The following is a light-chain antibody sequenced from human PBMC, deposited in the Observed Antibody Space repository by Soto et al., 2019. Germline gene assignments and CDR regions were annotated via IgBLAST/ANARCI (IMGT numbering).Light chain of an antibody. CDR2: GNS. J-gene: IGLJ1*01. V-gene: IGLV1-40*01. Sequence: QAVVTQPPSVSGAPGQRVTISCTGSSSNIGAGYDVHWYQQLPGTAPKLLIYGNSNRPSGVPDRFSGSKSGTSASLAITGLPAEDEADHYCQSYDSSLSGLVFGTGTKVTVL. CDR3: QSYDSSLSGLV. CDR1: SSNIGAGYD.